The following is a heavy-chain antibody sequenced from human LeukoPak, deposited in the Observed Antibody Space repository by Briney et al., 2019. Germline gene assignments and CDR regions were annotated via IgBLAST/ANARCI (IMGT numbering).Heavy chain of an antibody. Sequence: GGSLRLSCAASGFTFSSYSMNWVRQAPGKGLEWVSSISSSSSYIYYADPVKGRFTISRDNAKNSLYLQMNSLRAEDTAVYYCARGSGVTTIYYYMDVWGKGTTVTVSS. V-gene: IGHV3-21*01. CDR1: GFTFSSYS. CDR2: ISSSSSYI. D-gene: IGHD4-17*01. J-gene: IGHJ6*03. CDR3: ARGSGVTTIYYYMDV.